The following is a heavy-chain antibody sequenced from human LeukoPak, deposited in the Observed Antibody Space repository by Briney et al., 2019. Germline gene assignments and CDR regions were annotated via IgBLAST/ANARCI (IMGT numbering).Heavy chain of an antibody. CDR3: ARDMYYDILTGYYYYYGMDV. D-gene: IGHD3-9*01. CDR2: IKQDGSEK. J-gene: IGHJ6*04. Sequence: GGSLRLSCAASGFTFSSYWMSWVRQAPGKGLEWVANIKQDGSEKYYVDSVKGRFTISRDNAKNSLYLQMNSLRGEDTAVYYCARDMYYDILTGYYYYYGMDVWGKGTTVTVSS. CDR1: GFTFSSYW. V-gene: IGHV3-7*03.